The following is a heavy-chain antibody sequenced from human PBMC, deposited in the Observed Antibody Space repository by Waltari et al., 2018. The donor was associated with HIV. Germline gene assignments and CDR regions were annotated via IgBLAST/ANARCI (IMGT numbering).Heavy chain of an antibody. CDR1: GYTFTSYD. CDR3: ARRYDSGTNIAGY. CDR2: MNPNSGNT. Sequence: QVQLVQSGAEVKKPGASVKVSCQASGYTFTSYDLNWVRPATGQGLEWMGWMNPNSGNTGYAQKFQGRVTMTRNTSISTAYMELSGLRSEDTAVYYCARRYDSGTNIAGYWGQGTLVTVSS. D-gene: IGHD3-10*01. V-gene: IGHV1-8*01. J-gene: IGHJ4*02.